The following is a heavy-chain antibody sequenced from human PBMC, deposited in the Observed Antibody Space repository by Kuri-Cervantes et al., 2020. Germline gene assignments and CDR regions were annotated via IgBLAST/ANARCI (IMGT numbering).Heavy chain of an antibody. CDR2: IKSKTDGGTT. J-gene: IGHJ3*02. D-gene: IGHD5-18*01. Sequence: GESLKISCAASGFTFSNAWMSWVRQAPGKGLEWVGRIKSKTDGGTTDYAAPVKGRFTISRDDSKNTLYLQMNSLRGEDTALYYCARKDTGAVKGAFDIWGQGTMVTVSS. CDR1: GFTFSNAW. CDR3: ARKDTGAVKGAFDI. V-gene: IGHV3-15*01.